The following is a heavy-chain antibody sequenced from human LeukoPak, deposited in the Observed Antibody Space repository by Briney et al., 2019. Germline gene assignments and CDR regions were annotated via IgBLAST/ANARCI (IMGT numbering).Heavy chain of an antibody. J-gene: IGHJ4*02. CDR1: GFIFSSYG. CDR3: AKDLTGTYCLDY. D-gene: IGHD1-1*01. Sequence: GGSLRLSCAASGFIFSSYGMHGVGQAPGKGLEWVAFIRYDADNKYYADSVKGRFTISRDNYKNTLYLQMNSLRAEDTAVYNCAKDLTGTYCLDYWGQGTLVTVPS. V-gene: IGHV3-30*02. CDR2: IRYDADNK.